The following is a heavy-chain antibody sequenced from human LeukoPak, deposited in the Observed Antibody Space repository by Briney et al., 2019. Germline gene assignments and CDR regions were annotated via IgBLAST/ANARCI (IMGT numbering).Heavy chain of an antibody. D-gene: IGHD3-22*01. CDR2: IYYSGST. CDR3: ATTNWYYYDSSGYYSGY. Sequence: SETLSLTCTVSGYSISSGYYWGWIRQPPGKGLEWIGSIYYSGSTYYNPSLKSRVTISVDTSKNQFSLKLSSVTAADTAVYYCATTNWYYYDSSGYYSGYWGQGTLVTVSS. CDR1: GYSISSGYY. V-gene: IGHV4-38-2*02. J-gene: IGHJ4*02.